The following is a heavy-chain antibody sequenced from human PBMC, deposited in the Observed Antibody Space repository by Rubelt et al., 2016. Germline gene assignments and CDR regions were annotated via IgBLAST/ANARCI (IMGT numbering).Heavy chain of an antibody. V-gene: IGHV4-34*01. CDR1: GGSFSGYY. Sequence: QVQLQQWGAGLLKPSETLSLTCAVYGGSFSGYYWSWIRQPPGKGLEWMGEINHSGSTNYNPSLKSRVTISVGTSKNQFSLKLSSVTAADTAVYYCARGRFWSGYGWFDPWGQGTLVTVSS. J-gene: IGHJ5*02. D-gene: IGHD3-3*01. CDR2: INHSGST. CDR3: ARGRFWSGYGWFDP.